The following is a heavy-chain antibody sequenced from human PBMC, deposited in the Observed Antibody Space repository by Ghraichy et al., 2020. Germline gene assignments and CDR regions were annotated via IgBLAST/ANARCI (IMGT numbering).Heavy chain of an antibody. D-gene: IGHD1-26*01. CDR1: GGSISNGDHY. J-gene: IGHJ4*02. CDR2: IYYSGST. Sequence: SETLSLTCIVSGGSISNGDHYWGWIRQPPGKGLEWIASIYYSGSTYYNPSLKSRVTISVDTSKSQFSLKLTYVTAADSAVYYCARAGAFSRSYYDAFDSWGQGALVTVSS. CDR3: ARAGAFSRSYYDAFDS. V-gene: IGHV4-39*01.